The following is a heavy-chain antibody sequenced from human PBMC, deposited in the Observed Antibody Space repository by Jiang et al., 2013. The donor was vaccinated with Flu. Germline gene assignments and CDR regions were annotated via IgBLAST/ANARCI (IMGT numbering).Heavy chain of an antibody. CDR2: IDYSGST. CDR3: ARDHDSDYSLYYYGMDV. Sequence: GLVKPSETLSLTCTVSGGSISSYYWNWIRQPPGKGLEWIGYIDYSGSTNYNPSLKSRVTISVDTSKNQFSLKLSSVTAADTAVYYCARDHDSDYSLYYYGMDVWGQGTTVTVSS. CDR1: GGSISSYY. J-gene: IGHJ6*02. V-gene: IGHV4-59*01. D-gene: IGHD2-21*01.